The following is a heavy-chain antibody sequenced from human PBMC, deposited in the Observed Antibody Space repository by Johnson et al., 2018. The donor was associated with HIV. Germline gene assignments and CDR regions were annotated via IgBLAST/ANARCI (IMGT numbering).Heavy chain of an antibody. J-gene: IGHJ3*02. V-gene: IGHV3-23*04. CDR1: GFAFNRYA. CDR2: ITNSGAST. Sequence: MLLVESGGGLVQPGGSLRLSCAASGFAFNRYAMTWVRQAPGKRLEWVSGITNSGASTYYSDSVKGRFTISRDNSKNTLYLQMNSLRAEDTAMYYCARDGTETGPDDAFDIWGQGTMVTVSS. D-gene: IGHD1-1*01. CDR3: ARDGTETGPDDAFDI.